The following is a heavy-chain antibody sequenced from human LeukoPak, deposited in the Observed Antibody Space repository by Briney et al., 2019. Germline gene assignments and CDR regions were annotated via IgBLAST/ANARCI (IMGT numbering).Heavy chain of an antibody. V-gene: IGHV4-4*07. J-gene: IGHJ4*02. CDR1: GGSISSYY. CDR3: TRVSYYGTQPPD. Sequence: SETLSLTCTVSGGSISSYYWSWIRQPAGKGLEWIGRIYTSGSTNYNPSLKSRVTMSVDTSKNQFSLSVSSVTAADTAVYYCTRVSYYGTQPPDWGRGTLVTVSS. CDR2: IYTSGST. D-gene: IGHD3-10*01.